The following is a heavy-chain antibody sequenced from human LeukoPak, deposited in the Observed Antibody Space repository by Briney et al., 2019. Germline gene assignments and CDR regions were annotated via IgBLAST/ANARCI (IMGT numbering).Heavy chain of an antibody. CDR1: GFTFSSYG. Sequence: PGRSLRLSCAASGFTFSSYGMHWVRQAPGKGLEWVAVISYDGSNKYYADSVKGRFTISRDNSKNTLYLQMNSLRAEDTAVYYCAKDMDYYGSGSYSPPGDYWGQGTLVTVSS. D-gene: IGHD3-10*01. J-gene: IGHJ4*02. CDR2: ISYDGSNK. V-gene: IGHV3-30*18. CDR3: AKDMDYYGSGSYSPPGDY.